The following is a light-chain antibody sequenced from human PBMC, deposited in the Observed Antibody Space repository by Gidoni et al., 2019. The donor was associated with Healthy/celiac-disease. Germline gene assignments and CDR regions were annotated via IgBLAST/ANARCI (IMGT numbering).Light chain of an antibody. Sequence: LTQDPAVSLALGQTVRITCQGDSLRSYYASWYQQKPGQAPVLVIYGKNNRPSGIPDRFSGSSSGNTASLTITGAQAEDEADYYCNSRDSSGNHLVFGGGTKLTVL. CDR3: NSRDSSGNHLV. V-gene: IGLV3-19*01. CDR2: GKN. J-gene: IGLJ2*01. CDR1: SLRSYY.